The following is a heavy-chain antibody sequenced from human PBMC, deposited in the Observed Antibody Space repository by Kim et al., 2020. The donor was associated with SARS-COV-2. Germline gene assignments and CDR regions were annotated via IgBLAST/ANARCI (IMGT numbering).Heavy chain of an antibody. Sequence: SDTLSLTCTVSGGSISSYYWSWIRQPPGKGLEWIGYIYYSGSTNYNPSLKSRVTISVDTSKNQFSLKLSSVTAADTAVYYCAREPVDYCGSGSYVSGWF. CDR1: GGSISSYY. D-gene: IGHD3-10*01. CDR2: IYYSGST. J-gene: IGHJ5*01. CDR3: AREPVDYCGSGSYVSGWF. V-gene: IGHV4-59*13.